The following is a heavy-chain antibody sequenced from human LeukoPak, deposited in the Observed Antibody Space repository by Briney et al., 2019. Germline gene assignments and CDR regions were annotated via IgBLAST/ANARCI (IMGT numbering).Heavy chain of an antibody. J-gene: IGHJ4*02. CDR1: GFTFSDYY. D-gene: IGHD2-15*01. CDR2: ISSSGSTI. Sequence: GGPLRLSCAASGFTFSDYYMSWIRQAPGKGLEWVSYISSSGSTIYYADSVKGRFTISRDNSKNTLYLQMNSLRAEDTAMYYCARDWGGPYCSGGSCFSAYWGQGTLVTVSS. V-gene: IGHV3-11*04. CDR3: ARDWGGPYCSGGSCFSAY.